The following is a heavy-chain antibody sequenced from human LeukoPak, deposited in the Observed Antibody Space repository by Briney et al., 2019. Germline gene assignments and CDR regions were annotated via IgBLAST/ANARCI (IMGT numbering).Heavy chain of an antibody. D-gene: IGHD3-9*01. CDR1: GFTFSSYS. Sequence: PRGSLRLSCAASGFTFSSYSMNWVRQAPGKGLEWVSYISSSSSTIYYADSVKGRFTISRDNAKNSLYLQMNSLRAEDTAVYYCARDLGAYYDILTGSFWGQGTLVTVSS. CDR2: ISSSSSTI. J-gene: IGHJ4*02. CDR3: ARDLGAYYDILTGSF. V-gene: IGHV3-48*04.